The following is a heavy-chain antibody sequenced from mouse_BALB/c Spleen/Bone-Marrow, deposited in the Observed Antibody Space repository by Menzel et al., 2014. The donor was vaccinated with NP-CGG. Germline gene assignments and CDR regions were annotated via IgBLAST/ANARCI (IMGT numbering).Heavy chain of an antibody. CDR3: ARKGNYGWFAY. J-gene: IGHJ3*01. CDR1: GYSFTAYY. V-gene: IGHV1-31*01. D-gene: IGHD2-1*01. Sequence: EVKLMESGPELVKPGASVKISCKASGYSFTAYYIHWVKPSHVKSLEWIGRINPYNGATSYNQNFKDKASLTVDKSSSTAYMELHSLTSEDSAVYYCARKGNYGWFAYWGQGTLVTVSA. CDR2: INPYNGAT.